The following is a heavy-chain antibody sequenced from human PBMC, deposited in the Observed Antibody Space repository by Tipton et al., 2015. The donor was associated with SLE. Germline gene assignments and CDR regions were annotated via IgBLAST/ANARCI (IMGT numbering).Heavy chain of an antibody. CDR3: AKAAARGGYYYYYGMDV. V-gene: IGHV3-9*01. D-gene: IGHD3-10*01. J-gene: IGHJ6*02. Sequence: SLRLSCAASGFTFSNTWMTWVRQVPGKGLEWVSHISWNSDKVAYADSVKGRFTISRDNAKNSVYLQMNSLRVEDTALYYCAKAAARGGYYYYYGMDVWGQGTTVTVSS. CDR2: ISWNSDKV. CDR1: GFTFSNTW.